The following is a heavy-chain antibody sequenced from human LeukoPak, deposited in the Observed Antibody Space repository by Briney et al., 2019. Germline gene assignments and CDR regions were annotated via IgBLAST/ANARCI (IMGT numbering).Heavy chain of an antibody. CDR3: ARPGQLGSLYYGLDV. CDR1: GESFSDYQ. J-gene: IGHJ6*02. CDR2: ISHSGST. V-gene: IGHV4-34*01. D-gene: IGHD7-27*01. Sequence: SETLSLTCAVYGESFSDYQWSWIRQAPGKGREWLGEISHSGSTNYNPSLKSRVTMSVDTSKKQFSLKLTSVTAADTAIYYCARPGQLGSLYYGLDVWGQGTTVTVS.